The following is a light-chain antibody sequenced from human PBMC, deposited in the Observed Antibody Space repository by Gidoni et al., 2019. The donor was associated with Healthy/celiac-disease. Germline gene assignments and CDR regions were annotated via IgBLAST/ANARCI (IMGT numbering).Light chain of an antibody. V-gene: IGKV3-20*01. CDR1: QSVSSSY. Sequence: EIVLTQSPGTLSLSPGERANLSCRASQSVSSSYLAWYQQKPGQAPRLLIYGASSRATGIPDRFSGSGSGTDFTLTISRVEPEDFAVYYCQQDGSSPLTFGGGTKVEIK. CDR3: QQDGSSPLT. J-gene: IGKJ4*01. CDR2: GAS.